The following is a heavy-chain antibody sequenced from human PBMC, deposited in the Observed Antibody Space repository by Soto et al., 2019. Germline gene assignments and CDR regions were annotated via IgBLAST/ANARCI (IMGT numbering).Heavy chain of an antibody. J-gene: IGHJ1*01. CDR1: GGSFSGYY. D-gene: IGHD6-19*01. Sequence: SETLSLTCAVYGGSFSGYYWSWIRQPPGKGLEWIGEINHSGSTNYNPSLKSRVTISVDTSKNQFSLKLSSVTAADTAVYYCARGASSGWLQGPEYFQHWGQGTLVTVSS. V-gene: IGHV4-34*01. CDR2: INHSGST. CDR3: ARGASSGWLQGPEYFQH.